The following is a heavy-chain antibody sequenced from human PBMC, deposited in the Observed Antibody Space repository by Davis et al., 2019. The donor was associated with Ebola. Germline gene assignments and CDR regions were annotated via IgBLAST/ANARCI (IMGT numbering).Heavy chain of an antibody. Sequence: MPSETLSLTCAVSGGSISSGGYSWSWIRQPPGKGLEWIGYIYHSGSTYYNPSLKSRVTISVDRSKNQFSLKLSSVTAADTAVYYCARAMVTMVSFAFDIWGQGTVVTVSS. CDR3: ARAMVTMVSFAFDI. D-gene: IGHD3-10*01. CDR2: IYHSGST. CDR1: GGSISSGGYS. V-gene: IGHV4-30-2*01. J-gene: IGHJ3*02.